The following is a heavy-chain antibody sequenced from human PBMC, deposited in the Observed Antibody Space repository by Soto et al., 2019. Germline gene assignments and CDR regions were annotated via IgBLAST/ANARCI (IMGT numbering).Heavy chain of an antibody. CDR2: IYHSGST. CDR3: ARENVTEDYNVFEL. CDR1: GASISNTYW. V-gene: IGHV4-4*02. Sequence: QVHLQESGPGLVKPSGTLSLTCAVSGASISNTYWWSWVRQDPGKVLHWIGQIYHSGSTNYSPSFKGRVTISLVKSTSQFSLRLPSLTAADTAIYYCARENVTEDYNVFELWGQGTLVTVSS. D-gene: IGHD4-4*01. J-gene: IGHJ4*02.